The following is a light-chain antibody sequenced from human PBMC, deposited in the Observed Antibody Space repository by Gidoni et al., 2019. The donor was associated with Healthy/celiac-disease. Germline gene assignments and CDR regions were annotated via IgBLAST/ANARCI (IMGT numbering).Light chain of an antibody. V-gene: IGLV2-14*01. Sequence: QSALTQPASVSGSPRQSITISCTGTSSDVGGYNYVSWYQQHPGKAPKLMIYEVSNQPSGVSNRFSGSKSGNTASLTISGLQAEDEADYYCSSYTSSSTLGVFGGGTKLTVL. J-gene: IGLJ2*01. CDR3: SSYTSSSTLGV. CDR1: SSDVGGYNY. CDR2: EVS.